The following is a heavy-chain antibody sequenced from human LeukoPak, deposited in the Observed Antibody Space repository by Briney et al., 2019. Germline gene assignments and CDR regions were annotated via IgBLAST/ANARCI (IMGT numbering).Heavy chain of an antibody. V-gene: IGHV3-21*04. D-gene: IGHD3-10*01. CDR2: ISSSSSYI. CDR3: AKDVGGSGSYLTCWDV. CDR1: GFTFSTYA. J-gene: IGHJ6*04. Sequence: GGSLRLSCAASGFTFSTYAMSWVRQAPGKGLEWVSSISSSSSYIYYADSVKGRFTISRDNAKNSLYLQMNSLRAEDTAVYYCAKDVGGSGSYLTCWDVWGKGTTVTVSS.